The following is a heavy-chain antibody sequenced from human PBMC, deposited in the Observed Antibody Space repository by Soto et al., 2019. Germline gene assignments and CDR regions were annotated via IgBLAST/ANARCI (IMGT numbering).Heavy chain of an antibody. CDR1: GGSISSSSYY. CDR2: IYYSGST. Sequence: SETLSLTCTVSGGSISSSSYYWGWIRQPPGKGLEWIGSIYYSGSTYYNPSLKSRVTISVDTSKNQFSLKLSSVTAADTAVYYCARQSYYDILTGRNYRDYWGQGTLVTVSS. J-gene: IGHJ4*02. D-gene: IGHD3-9*01. CDR3: ARQSYYDILTGRNYRDY. V-gene: IGHV4-39*01.